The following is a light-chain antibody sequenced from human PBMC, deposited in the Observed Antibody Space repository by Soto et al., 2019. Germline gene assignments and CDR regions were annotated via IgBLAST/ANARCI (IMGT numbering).Light chain of an antibody. CDR1: QSVTSN. CDR2: GAS. CDR3: QQYDTSPHT. V-gene: IGKV3-20*01. J-gene: IGKJ4*01. Sequence: ETVMTQSPATLSVSPGERATLSCRASQSVTSNLAWYQQKPGQAPRLLIYGASNRATGIPDRFSGSGSGTDFTLTISGLDPEDFAVFYCQQYDTSPHTFGGGTKVDIK.